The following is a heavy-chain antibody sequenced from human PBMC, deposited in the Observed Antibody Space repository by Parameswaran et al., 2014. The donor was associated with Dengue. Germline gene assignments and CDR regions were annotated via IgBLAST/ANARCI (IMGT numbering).Heavy chain of an antibody. Sequence: RWIRQPPGKGLEWIGYIYYSGSTNYNPSLKSRVTISVDTSKNQFSLKLSSVTAADTAVYYCARELGFGVEPTMDVWGKGTTVTVSS. D-gene: IGHD3-3*01. V-gene: IGHV4-59*01. CDR3: ARELGFGVEPTMDV. CDR2: IYYSGST. J-gene: IGHJ6*04.